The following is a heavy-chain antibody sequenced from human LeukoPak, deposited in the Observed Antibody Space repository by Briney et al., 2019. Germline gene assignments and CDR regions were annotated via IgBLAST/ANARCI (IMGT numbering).Heavy chain of an antibody. CDR2: IYTSGST. V-gene: IGHV4-39*07. CDR1: GGSISSSRYY. Sequence: SETLSLTCTVSGGSISSSRYYWGWIRQPPGKGLEWIGRIYTSGSTNYNPSLKSRVTMSVDTSKNQFSLKLSSVTAADTAVYYCAREKVGATIVDYWGQGTLVTVSS. D-gene: IGHD1-26*01. CDR3: AREKVGATIVDY. J-gene: IGHJ4*02.